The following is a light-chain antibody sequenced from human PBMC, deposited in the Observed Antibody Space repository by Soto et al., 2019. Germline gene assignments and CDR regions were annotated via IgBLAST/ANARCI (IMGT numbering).Light chain of an antibody. J-gene: IGKJ3*01. CDR3: QQRRNWPRFA. CDR1: QSVSSY. Sequence: ESVLTQSPATLSLSPGERATLSCRASQSVSSYFAWYQQKPGQAPRLLIYDASNRATGIPARFSGSGSGTDFTLTNRCLEPEDFAVYYCQQRRNWPRFAFGPGNKVDIK. V-gene: IGKV3-11*01. CDR2: DAS.